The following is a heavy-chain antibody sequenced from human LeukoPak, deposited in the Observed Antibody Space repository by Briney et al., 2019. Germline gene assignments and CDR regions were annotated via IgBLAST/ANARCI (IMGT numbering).Heavy chain of an antibody. D-gene: IGHD2-15*01. J-gene: IGHJ4*02. CDR2: INHSGST. CDR3: ARAGVVVAATHY. V-gene: IGHV4-34*01. Sequence: SENLSLTCAVYGGSFSGYYWSWIRQPPGKGLEWIGEINHSGSTNYNPSLKSRVTISVDTSKNQFSLKLSSVTAADTAVYYCARAGVVVAATHYWGQGTLVTVSS. CDR1: GGSFSGYY.